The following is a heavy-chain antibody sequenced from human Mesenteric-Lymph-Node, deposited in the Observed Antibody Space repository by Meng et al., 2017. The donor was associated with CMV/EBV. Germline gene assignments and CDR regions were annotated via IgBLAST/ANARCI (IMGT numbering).Heavy chain of an antibody. CDR1: GYTFTSYG. J-gene: IGHJ4*02. CDR3: ARRGGAGSGPKEPDY. Sequence: ASVKVSCKASGYTFTSYGISWVRQAPGQGLEWLGWISPYNGHTNYAQKFQGRVTMTRNTSISTAYMELSSLKSEDTAVYYCARRGGAGSGPKEPDYWGQGALVTVSS. V-gene: IGHV1-18*01. CDR2: ISPYNGHT. D-gene: IGHD3-10*01.